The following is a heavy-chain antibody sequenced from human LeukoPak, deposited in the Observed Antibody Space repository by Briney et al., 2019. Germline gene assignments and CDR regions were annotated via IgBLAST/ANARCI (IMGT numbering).Heavy chain of an antibody. V-gene: IGHV1-8*01. CDR3: LYCSGGSCFSYGMDV. J-gene: IGHJ6*02. Sequence: GASVKVSCKASGYTFTSYDINWVRQATGQGLEWMGWMNPNSGNTGYAQNFQGRVTMTRNTSISTAYMEQSSLRSEDTAVYYCLYCSGGSCFSYGMDVWGQGTTVTVSS. CDR2: MNPNSGNT. CDR1: GYTFTSYD. D-gene: IGHD2-15*01.